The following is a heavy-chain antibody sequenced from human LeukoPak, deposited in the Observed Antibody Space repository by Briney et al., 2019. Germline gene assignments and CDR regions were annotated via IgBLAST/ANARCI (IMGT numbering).Heavy chain of an antibody. J-gene: IGHJ4*02. Sequence: PGGSLRLSCAASGFTFSSYGMNWVRQAPGKGLEWVSSISSSSYIYYADSVKGRFTISRDNAKNSLYLQMNSLRAEDTAVYYCARGSRIAARPRQIDYWGQGTLVTVSS. D-gene: IGHD6-6*01. CDR1: GFTFSSYG. CDR2: ISSSSYI. CDR3: ARGSRIAARPRQIDY. V-gene: IGHV3-21*01.